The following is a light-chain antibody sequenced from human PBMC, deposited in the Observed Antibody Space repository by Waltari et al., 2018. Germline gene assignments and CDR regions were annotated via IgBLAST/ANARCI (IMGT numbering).Light chain of an antibody. CDR3: QQYYYNPWT. Sequence: DIVVTQSPDSLAVSLGERATISCRSSQSVLKSSNNKNYLAWYKQKQGQPPRLLFYWASTRGSGVPARVRGSGSGTDFTLTISSLQADDVAVYHCQQYYYNPWTFGQGTKVEIK. CDR2: WAS. J-gene: IGKJ1*01. CDR1: QSVLKSSNNKNY. V-gene: IGKV4-1*01.